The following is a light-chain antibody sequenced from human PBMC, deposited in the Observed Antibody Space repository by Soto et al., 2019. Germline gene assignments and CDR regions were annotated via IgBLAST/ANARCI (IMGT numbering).Light chain of an antibody. V-gene: IGKV1-39*01. CDR1: QSISNH. Sequence: DIQMTHSPSYLYESVEHRVITTWRASQSISNHLNWYQQKPGKAPKLLIFAASSLQSGVPSRFSGSRSGPDFTLTISSLQPEDFATYYCQQSYSSPPTFGQGTKVDIK. CDR3: QQSYSSPPT. J-gene: IGKJ1*01. CDR2: AAS.